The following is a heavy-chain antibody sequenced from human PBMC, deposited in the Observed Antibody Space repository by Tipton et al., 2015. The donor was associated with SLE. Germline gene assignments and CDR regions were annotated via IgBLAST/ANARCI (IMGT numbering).Heavy chain of an antibody. Sequence: TLSLTCTVSGGSISRYYWSWIPQPPAKVLEWFGYIYYSGSTNYNPSLKSRVTISVDTSKNQFSLKLSSVTAADTAVYYCARSGLRGYSYVHFDYWGQGTLVAVYS. CDR3: ARSGLRGYSYVHFDY. V-gene: IGHV4-59*08. CDR2: IYYSGST. J-gene: IGHJ4*02. CDR1: GGSISRYY. D-gene: IGHD5-18*01.